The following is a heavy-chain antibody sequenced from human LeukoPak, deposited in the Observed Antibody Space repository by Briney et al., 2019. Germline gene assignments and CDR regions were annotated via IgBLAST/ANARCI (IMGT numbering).Heavy chain of an antibody. Sequence: PGVSLRLYCAASGFSVSSNYMNWVRQAPGKGLEWVSAIYSGGITFYADSVKGRFTISRDNSKNTLYLQMHSLRAEDTALYYCARGDYLFYWGQGTLVTVSS. D-gene: IGHD4-17*01. CDR2: IYSGGIT. CDR3: ARGDYLFY. CDR1: GFSVSSNY. V-gene: IGHV3-66*01. J-gene: IGHJ4*02.